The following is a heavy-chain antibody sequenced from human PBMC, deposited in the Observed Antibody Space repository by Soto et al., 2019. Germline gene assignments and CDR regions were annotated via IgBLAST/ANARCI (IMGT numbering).Heavy chain of an antibody. CDR2: INHSGST. V-gene: IGHV4-34*01. D-gene: IGHD3-22*01. CDR1: GGSFSGYY. J-gene: IGHJ4*02. CDR3: ARTDYYDSSGYHDY. Sequence: QVQLQQWGAGLLKPSETLSLTCAVYGGSFSGYYWSWIRQPPGKGLEWIGEINHSGSTNYNPSLKRRVTISVDTSKNQFSLKLSSVTAADTAVYYCARTDYYDSSGYHDYWGQGTLVTVSS.